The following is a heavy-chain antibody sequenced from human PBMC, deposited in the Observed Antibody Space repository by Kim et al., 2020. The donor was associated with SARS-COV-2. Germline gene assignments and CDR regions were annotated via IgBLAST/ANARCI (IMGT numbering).Heavy chain of an antibody. CDR1: GYSFTTYW. CDR3: ARFCYYDSSGTKAYYFDY. J-gene: IGHJ4*02. D-gene: IGHD3-22*01. CDR2: IYPGDSDT. V-gene: IGHV5-51*01. Sequence: GESLKISCKGSGYSFTTYWIGWVRQMPGTGLEWMGIIYPGDSDTRYSPSFQGQVTISADKSITTAYLQWSSLKASDTAMYYCARFCYYDSSGTKAYYFDYWGQGTLVTVSS.